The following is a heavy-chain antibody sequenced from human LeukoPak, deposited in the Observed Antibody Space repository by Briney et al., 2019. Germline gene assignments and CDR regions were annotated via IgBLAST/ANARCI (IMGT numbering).Heavy chain of an antibody. CDR1: GFTFSGYG. CDR2: IPYHAKTQ. Sequence: GGSLRLSCEPSGFTFSGYGMHGVRQAPGKGLEWVTFIPYHAKTQRYADSVRDRFTISRDNSKNTLYLQMNSLRTEDTAVYFCVKDREGRLDKWGQGTLVTVSS. J-gene: IGHJ4*02. CDR3: VKDREGRLDK. V-gene: IGHV3-30*02.